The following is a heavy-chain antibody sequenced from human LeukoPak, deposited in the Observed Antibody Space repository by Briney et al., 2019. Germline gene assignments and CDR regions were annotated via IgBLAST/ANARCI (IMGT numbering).Heavy chain of an antibody. CDR2: ISDSGDYT. Sequence: GGSLRLSCAGSGFTFSSYAMSWVRQAPGQGLEWVSVISDSGDYTSYADSVRGRFTISRDNSRNTLYLQMISLRPEDTAVYYCAKDASIGKYCTNGVCSPFDYWGQGTLVTVSS. CDR1: GFTFSSYA. V-gene: IGHV3-23*01. D-gene: IGHD2-8*01. J-gene: IGHJ4*02. CDR3: AKDASIGKYCTNGVCSPFDY.